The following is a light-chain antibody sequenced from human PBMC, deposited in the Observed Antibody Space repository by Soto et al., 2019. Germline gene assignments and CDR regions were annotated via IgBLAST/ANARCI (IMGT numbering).Light chain of an antibody. V-gene: IGLV2-18*02. Sequence: QSLLSQPASLSVSPGQSITISCTGTSSDIGSYNRVSWYQQPPGTAPKLIIYEVNNRPSGVPDRFSGSKSGNTASLTISGLQAEDEADYYCNSFTTSSTYVLGTGTKVNVL. CDR2: EVN. CDR3: NSFTTSSTYV. J-gene: IGLJ1*01. CDR1: SSDIGSYNR.